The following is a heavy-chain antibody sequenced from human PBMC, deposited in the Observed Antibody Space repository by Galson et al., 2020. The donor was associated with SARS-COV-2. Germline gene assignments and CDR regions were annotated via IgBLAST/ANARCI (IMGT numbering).Heavy chain of an antibody. CDR1: GFTFTTTW. CDR3: TTELWCSSTTCPNSFDL. CDR2: IKSKGYGGTT. D-gene: IGHD2-2*01. J-gene: IGHJ3*01. Sequence: GGSLRLSCTASGFTFTTTWMSWVRQAPGKGLEWVGRIKSKGYGGTTDYAAPVTGRFTISRDDSKNTVCLQMNSLKPDDTAVYYCTTELWCSSTTCPNSFDLWGQGTMVTVSS. V-gene: IGHV3-15*01.